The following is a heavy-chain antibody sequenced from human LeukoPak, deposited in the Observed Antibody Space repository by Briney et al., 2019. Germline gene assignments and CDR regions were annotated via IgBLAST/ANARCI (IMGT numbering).Heavy chain of an antibody. CDR3: ARDRSGSLDY. J-gene: IGHJ4*02. D-gene: IGHD1-26*01. CDR2: IYHSGST. V-gene: IGHV4-34*01. Sequence: SETLSLTCAVYGGSFSGYYWSWIRQPPGKGLEWIGYIYHSGSTYYNPSLKSRVTISVDRSKNQFSLKLSSVTAADTAVYYCARDRSGSLDYWGQGTLVTVSS. CDR1: GGSFSGYY.